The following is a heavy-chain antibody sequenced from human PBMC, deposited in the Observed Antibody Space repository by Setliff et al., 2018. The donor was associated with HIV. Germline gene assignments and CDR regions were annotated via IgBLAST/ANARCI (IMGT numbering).Heavy chain of an antibody. CDR3: AKDGPTVIEGSYMDV. CDR2: IIPALGEG. Sequence: ASVKVSCKASGYTFISYGITWVRQAPGQGLEWMGSIIPALGEGHYTQRFQGRVTITADESTSTVYMEVSGLRFEDTAVYFCAKDGPTVIEGSYMDVWGKGTTVTVSS. J-gene: IGHJ6*03. V-gene: IGHV1-69*11. CDR1: GYTFISYG. D-gene: IGHD4-4*01.